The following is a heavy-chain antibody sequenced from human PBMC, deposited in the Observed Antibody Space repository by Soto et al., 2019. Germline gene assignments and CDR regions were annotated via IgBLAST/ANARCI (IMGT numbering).Heavy chain of an antibody. CDR3: AKADGYYDSSVFSSVDV. Sequence: EVQLLESGGGLVQPGGSLRLSCAASGFTFSSYAMSWVRQTPGKGLEWVSGVSGSGGSTYCADSVKGRFTISRDNSKNKLYLQMNSLRAEDTAVYYCAKADGYYDSSVFSSVDVWGQGTTVTVSS. V-gene: IGHV3-23*01. J-gene: IGHJ6*02. D-gene: IGHD3-22*01. CDR2: VSGSGGST. CDR1: GFTFSSYA.